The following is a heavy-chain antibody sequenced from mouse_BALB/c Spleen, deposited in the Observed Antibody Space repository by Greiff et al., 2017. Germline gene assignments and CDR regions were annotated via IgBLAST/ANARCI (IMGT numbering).Heavy chain of an antibody. CDR2: IWAGGST. CDR3: ARVGNYVSYAMDY. CDR1: GFSLTSYG. V-gene: IGHV2-9*02. Sequence: VQGVESGPGLVAPSQSLSITCTVSGFSLTSYGVHWVRQPPGKGLEWLGVIWAGGSTKYNSALMSRLSISKDNSKSQVFLKMNSLQTDDTAMYYCARVGNYVSYAMDYWGQGTSVTVSS. D-gene: IGHD2-1*01. J-gene: IGHJ4*01.